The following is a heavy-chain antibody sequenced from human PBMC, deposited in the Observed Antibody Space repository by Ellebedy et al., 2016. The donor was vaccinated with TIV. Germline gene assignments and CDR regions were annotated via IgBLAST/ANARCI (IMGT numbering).Heavy chain of an antibody. CDR1: GGTFSSYT. CDR2: IIPIFGAP. Sequence: SVKVSCKASGGTFSSYTITWLRQAPGQGLEWMGGIIPIFGAPDYAQKFQGRLTISADDSTSTVYMELSSLRSEDTAVYYCSKVGGDNSGSYYHEYFQHWGQGTLVTVSS. V-gene: IGHV1-69*13. CDR3: SKVGGDNSGSYYHEYFQH. J-gene: IGHJ1*01. D-gene: IGHD3-22*01.